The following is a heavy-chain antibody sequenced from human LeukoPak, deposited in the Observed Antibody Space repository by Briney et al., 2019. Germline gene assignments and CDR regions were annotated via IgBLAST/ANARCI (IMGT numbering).Heavy chain of an antibody. Sequence: VASVKVSCKASGYTFTGYYMHWVRQAPGQGLEWMGWINPNSGGTNYAQKFQGRVTMTRDTSISTAYMELSRLRSDDTAVYYCARDRVAAAGTGDYWGQGTLVTVSS. CDR1: GYTFTGYY. V-gene: IGHV1-2*02. CDR2: INPNSGGT. D-gene: IGHD6-13*01. CDR3: ARDRVAAAGTGDY. J-gene: IGHJ4*02.